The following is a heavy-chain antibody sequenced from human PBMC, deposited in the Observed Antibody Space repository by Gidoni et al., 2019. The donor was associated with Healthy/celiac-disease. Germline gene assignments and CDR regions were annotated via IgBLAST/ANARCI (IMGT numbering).Heavy chain of an antibody. CDR2: ISSSGSTI. Sequence: QVQLVESGGGLVKPGGSLRLSCAASGFTFSDYYMSWIRQAPGKGLEWVSYISSSGSTIYYADSVKGRFTISRDNAKNSLYLQMNSLRAEDTAVYYCARDRGVVVTAPTPLNDAFDIWGQGTMVTVSS. CDR3: ARDRGVVVTAPTPLNDAFDI. D-gene: IGHD2-21*02. J-gene: IGHJ3*02. CDR1: GFTFSDYY. V-gene: IGHV3-11*01.